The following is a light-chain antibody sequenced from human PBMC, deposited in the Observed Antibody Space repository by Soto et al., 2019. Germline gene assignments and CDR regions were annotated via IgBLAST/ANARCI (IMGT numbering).Light chain of an antibody. Sequence: QSVLTQPPSASGSPGQSVTISCTGTSSDVGGYNYVSWYQQHPGKAPKLMIYEVSKRPSGVPDRFSGSKSGNTASLTVSGLQAEDAADYYCSSPKVFGTGTKVTVL. V-gene: IGLV2-8*01. J-gene: IGLJ1*01. CDR2: EVS. CDR1: SSDVGGYNY. CDR3: SSPKV.